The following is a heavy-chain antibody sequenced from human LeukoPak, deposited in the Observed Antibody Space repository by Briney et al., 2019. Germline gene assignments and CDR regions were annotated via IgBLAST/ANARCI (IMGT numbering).Heavy chain of an antibody. D-gene: IGHD2-21*02. CDR3: ARRAYCGGDLTRNSSYYYSMAV. J-gene: IGHJ6*04. CDR1: GYSFSTYW. V-gene: IGHV5-51*01. CDR2: IYPGNSDT. Sequence: GESLKISCKGSGYSFSTYWIGWVRQMPGKGLEWMGIIYPGNSDTRYSPTFQGQVTISADKSISTAYLQWSNLKTSDTTTYYCARRAYCGGDLTRNSSYYYSMAVWGKGPTVTVS.